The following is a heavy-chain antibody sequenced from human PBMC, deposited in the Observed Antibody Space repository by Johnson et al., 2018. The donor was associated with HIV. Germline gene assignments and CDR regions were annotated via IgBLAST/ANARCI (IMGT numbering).Heavy chain of an antibody. D-gene: IGHD2/OR15-2a*01. CDR3: TRGQYLSPFDAFDI. Sequence: QVQLVESGGGLVNPGGSLRLSCATSGFTFSYYGLHWVRQAPGVGLEWVAFTRYDGSDEFYADSVKGRFTISRDNAKNSLYVQMNSLRAEDTALYFCTRGQYLSPFDAFDIWGQGTMVTVSS. CDR2: TRYDGSDE. V-gene: IGHV3-30*02. CDR1: GFTFSYYG. J-gene: IGHJ3*02.